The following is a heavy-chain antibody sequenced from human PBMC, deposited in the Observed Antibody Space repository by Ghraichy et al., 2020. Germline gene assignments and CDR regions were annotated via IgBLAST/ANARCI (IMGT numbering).Heavy chain of an antibody. Sequence: LSLTCAASGFTFSSYWMSWVRQAPGKGLEWVANIKQDGSEKYYVDSVKGRFTISRDNAKNSLYLQMNSLRAEDTAVYYCARDIWIAYGMDVWGQGTTVTVSS. J-gene: IGHJ6*02. CDR1: GFTFSSYW. CDR3: ARDIWIAYGMDV. V-gene: IGHV3-7*01. CDR2: IKQDGSEK. D-gene: IGHD3-3*01.